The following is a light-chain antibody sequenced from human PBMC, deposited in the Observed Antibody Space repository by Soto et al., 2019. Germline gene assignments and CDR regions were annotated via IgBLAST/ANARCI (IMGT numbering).Light chain of an antibody. CDR2: GAS. J-gene: IGKJ1*01. V-gene: IGKV3-20*01. CDR1: QSVRTY. Sequence: EIVLTQSPGTLSLSPGEKVTLSCRASQSVRTYLAWYQQKPGQPPTLLIYGASTRISGIPDRFSGDGSGTDFTLTISRLDPDDFEVYYCQQYKDSPRTFGQGTKVEI. CDR3: QQYKDSPRT.